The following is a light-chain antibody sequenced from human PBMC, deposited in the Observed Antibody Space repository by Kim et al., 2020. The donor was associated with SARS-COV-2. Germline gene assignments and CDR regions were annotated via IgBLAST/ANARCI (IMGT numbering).Light chain of an antibody. Sequence: SPGEGVPLTCRASQSIKSGLAWYQQKPGQAPRLLIYGASTRATGIPARFSGSGYGTEFTLTISSLQSEDLAVYYCQQYDNWPPWTFGQGTKVDIK. J-gene: IGKJ1*01. CDR2: GAS. V-gene: IGKV3-15*01. CDR1: QSIKSG. CDR3: QQYDNWPPWT.